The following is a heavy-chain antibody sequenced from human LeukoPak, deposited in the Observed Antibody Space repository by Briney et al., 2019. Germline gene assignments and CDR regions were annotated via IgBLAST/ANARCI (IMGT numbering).Heavy chain of an antibody. CDR1: GAYISRYY. Sequence: SETLSLTCTVSGAYISRYYWSWIRQPPGKGLDWIGYISYSGTTNYNPSLMSRVTITVDTSKNQFSLKLSSVTAADTAVYYCARDMRGDFYDTSGLNWFDPWGQGTLVAVSS. D-gene: IGHD3-22*01. CDR3: ARDMRGDFYDTSGLNWFDP. V-gene: IGHV4-59*01. J-gene: IGHJ5*02. CDR2: ISYSGTT.